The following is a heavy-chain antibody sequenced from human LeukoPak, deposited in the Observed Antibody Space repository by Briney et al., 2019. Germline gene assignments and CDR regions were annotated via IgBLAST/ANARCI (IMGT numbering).Heavy chain of an antibody. V-gene: IGHV3-7*01. CDR3: ATSVQNYYDSSGYYYT. CDR1: GFTFSRYW. D-gene: IGHD3-22*01. J-gene: IGHJ4*02. CDR2: IDQDGSEK. Sequence: GGSLRLSCAASGFTFSRYWMNWVRQAPGKGLEWVANIDQDGSEKNYVDSVKGRFTIFRDNAKSSLYLQMNSLGGEATAVYYCATSVQNYYDSSGYYYTWGQGTLVSVSS.